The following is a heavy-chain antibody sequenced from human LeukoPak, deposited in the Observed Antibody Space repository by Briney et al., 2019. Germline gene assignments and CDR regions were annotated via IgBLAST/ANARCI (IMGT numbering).Heavy chain of an antibody. CDR2: IYYSGST. D-gene: IGHD6-6*01. Sequence: SETLSLTCTVSGGSISSYYWSWIRQPPGKGLEWIGYIYYSGSTNYSPSLKSRVTISVDTSKNQFSLKLSSVTAADTAVYYCARSRVSSSDLDYWGQGTLVTVSS. CDR1: GGSISSYY. V-gene: IGHV4-59*01. J-gene: IGHJ4*02. CDR3: ARSRVSSSDLDY.